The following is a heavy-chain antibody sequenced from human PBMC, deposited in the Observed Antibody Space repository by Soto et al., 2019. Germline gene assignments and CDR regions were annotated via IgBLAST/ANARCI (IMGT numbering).Heavy chain of an antibody. CDR2: IYHSGST. CDR3: ARGRLGVVYGGGPGVYGMDV. CDR1: GGSISSGGYS. D-gene: IGHD3-10*02. J-gene: IGHJ6*02. V-gene: IGHV4-30-2*01. Sequence: QLQLQESGSGLVKPSQTLSLTCAVSGGSISSGGYSWSWIRQPPGKGLEWIGYIYHSGSTYYNPSLKSRVTISVDRSKNQFSLKLSSVTAADTAVYYCARGRLGVVYGGGPGVYGMDVWGQGTTVTVSS.